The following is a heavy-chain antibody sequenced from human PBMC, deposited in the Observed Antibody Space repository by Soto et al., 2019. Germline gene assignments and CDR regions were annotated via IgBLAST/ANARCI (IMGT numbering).Heavy chain of an antibody. Sequence: QVQLQQWGAGLLKPSETLSLTCAVYGGSFSGYYWSWIRQPPGKGLEWIGEINHSGSTNYNPSLNSRATTSVDPATDQRTPKRSTLNTAHTAVYYCGRGRLQVLCYNGMADWGQGTKVTVSS. CDR1: GGSFSGYY. CDR3: GRGRLQVLCYNGMAD. CDR2: INHSGST. J-gene: IGHJ6*02. D-gene: IGHD4-4*01. V-gene: IGHV4-34*01.